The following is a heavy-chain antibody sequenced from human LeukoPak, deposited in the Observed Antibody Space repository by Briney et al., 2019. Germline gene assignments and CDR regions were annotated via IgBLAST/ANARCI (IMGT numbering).Heavy chain of an antibody. CDR2: LYYTGST. J-gene: IGHJ4*02. V-gene: IGHV4-59*08. D-gene: IGHD6-19*01. CDR3: ARHGSGYSSVFDY. CDR1: GGSITNYY. Sequence: SETLSLICTVSGGSITNYYWSWIRQPPGKGLEWIGYLYYTGSTNYNPSLKSRVTISADMSKNQFSLKSRSMTAADTAVYYCARHGSGYSSVFDYWGQGTLVTVSS.